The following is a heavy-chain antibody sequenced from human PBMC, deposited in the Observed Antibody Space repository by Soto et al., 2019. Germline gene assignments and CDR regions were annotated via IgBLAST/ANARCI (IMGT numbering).Heavy chain of an antibody. D-gene: IGHD3-22*01. V-gene: IGHV1-69*13. Sequence: GASVKVSCKASGGTFSSYAISWVRQAPGQGREWMGGIIPIFGTANYAQKFQGRVTITADESTSTAYMELSSLRSEDTAVYYCARDLDYYDSSVYYYGMDVWGQGTTVTVSS. CDR1: GGTFSSYA. CDR3: ARDLDYYDSSVYYYGMDV. J-gene: IGHJ6*02. CDR2: IIPIFGTA.